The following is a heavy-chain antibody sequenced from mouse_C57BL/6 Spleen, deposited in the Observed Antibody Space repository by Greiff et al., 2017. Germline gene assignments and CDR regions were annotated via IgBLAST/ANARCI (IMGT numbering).Heavy chain of an antibody. CDR3: ARWREDDYAMDY. CDR2: IYPRSGNT. Sequence: VQLQQSGAELARPGASVKLSCKASGYPFTSYGISWVKQRTGQGLEWIGEIYPRSGNTYYNEKFKGKATLTADKSSSTAYMELRSLKSEDSAVYFCARWREDDYAMDYWGQGTSVTVSS. J-gene: IGHJ4*01. CDR1: GYPFTSYG. V-gene: IGHV1-81*01.